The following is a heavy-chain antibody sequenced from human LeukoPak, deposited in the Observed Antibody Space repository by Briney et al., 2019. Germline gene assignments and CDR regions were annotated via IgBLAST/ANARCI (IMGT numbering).Heavy chain of an antibody. CDR1: GGTFSSYA. D-gene: IGHD3-3*01. J-gene: IGHJ3*02. V-gene: IGHV1-69*13. CDR3: ARDGTVDFGVVSNAFDI. CDR2: IIPIFGTA. Sequence: GASVKVSCKASGGTFSSYAISWVRQAPGQGLEWMGGIIPIFGTANYAQKFQGRVTITADESTSTAYMELGSLRSEDTAVYYCARDGTVDFGVVSNAFDIWGQGTMVTVSS.